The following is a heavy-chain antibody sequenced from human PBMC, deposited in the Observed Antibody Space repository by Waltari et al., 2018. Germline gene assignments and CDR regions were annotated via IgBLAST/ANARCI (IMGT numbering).Heavy chain of an antibody. CDR3: AKEGGLRFLEWSNYYYYYGMDV. CDR2: ISYDGSNK. J-gene: IGHJ6*02. Sequence: QVQLVESGGGVVQPGRSLRLSCAASGFTFSSYGMHWVRQAPGKGLEGVAVISYDGSNKYYADSVKGRFTISRDNSKNTLYLQMNSLRAEDTAVYYCAKEGGLRFLEWSNYYYYYGMDVWGQGTTVTVSS. V-gene: IGHV3-30*18. CDR1: GFTFSSYG. D-gene: IGHD3-3*01.